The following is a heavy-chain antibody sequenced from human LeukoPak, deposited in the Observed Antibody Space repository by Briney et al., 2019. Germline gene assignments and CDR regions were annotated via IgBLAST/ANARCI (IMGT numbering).Heavy chain of an antibody. D-gene: IGHD3-22*01. V-gene: IGHV3-33*01. CDR3: ARVGVVVTNYYYYGMDV. J-gene: IGHJ6*02. CDR1: GFTFSSYG. CDR2: IWYDGSNK. Sequence: GRSLRLSCAASGFTFSSYGMHWVRQAPGKGLEWVAVIWYDGSNKYYADSVKGRFTISRDNSKNTLYLQMNSLRAEDTAVYYCARVGVVVTNYYYYGMDVWGQGSTVTVSS.